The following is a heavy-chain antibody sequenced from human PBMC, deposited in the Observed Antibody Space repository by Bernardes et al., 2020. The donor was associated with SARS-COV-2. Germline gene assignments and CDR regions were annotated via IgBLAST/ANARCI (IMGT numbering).Heavy chain of an antibody. V-gene: IGHV3-74*01. CDR1: GFTFSDSW. J-gene: IGHJ5*02. D-gene: IGHD3-10*01. Sequence: GGSLRLSRAASGFTFSDSWMHWVRQAPGRGLEWVSRIISDGSIRSYADSVKGRFTISRDNAKSTLFLEMNSLRVEDTAVYYCARDAQATHYYGSGFDPWGQGTLVTVSS. CDR2: IISDGSIR. CDR3: ARDAQATHYYGSGFDP.